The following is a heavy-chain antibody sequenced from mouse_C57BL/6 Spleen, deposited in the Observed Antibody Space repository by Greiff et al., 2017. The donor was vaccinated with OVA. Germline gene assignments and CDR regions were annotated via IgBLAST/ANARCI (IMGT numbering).Heavy chain of an antibody. CDR1: GYSITSGYY. CDR2: ISYDGSN. CDR3: ARDPPLLRYFDV. V-gene: IGHV3-6*01. D-gene: IGHD1-1*01. J-gene: IGHJ1*03. Sequence: EVKLQESGPGLVKPSQSLSLTCSVTGYSITSGYYWNWIRQFPGNKLEWMGYISYDGSNNYNPSLKNRISITRDTSKNQFFLKLNSVTTEDTATYYCARDPPLLRYFDVWGTGTTVTVSS.